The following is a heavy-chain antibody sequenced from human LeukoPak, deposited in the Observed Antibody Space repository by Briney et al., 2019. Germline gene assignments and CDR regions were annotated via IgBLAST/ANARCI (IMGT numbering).Heavy chain of an antibody. CDR1: GGSISSYY. CDR3: ARHPFSEPLDY. Sequence: SETLSLTCTVSGGSISSYYWSWIRQPPGKGLEWIGYIYYGGRTNYNPSIKSGVTISVDTSKNQCSLKLSSVTAADTAVYYCARHPFSEPLDYWGQGILVTVSS. V-gene: IGHV4-59*01. CDR2: IYYGGRT. J-gene: IGHJ4*02. D-gene: IGHD6-19*01.